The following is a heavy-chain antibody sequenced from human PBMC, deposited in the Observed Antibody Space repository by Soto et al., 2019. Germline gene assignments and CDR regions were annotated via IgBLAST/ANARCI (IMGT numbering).Heavy chain of an antibody. J-gene: IGHJ6*02. CDR2: INESGGTT. CDR3: VNDRATIFGVIWKYGMDV. D-gene: IGHD3-3*01. Sequence: EEQLLESGGGLVEPGGSLRLSCVASGFKFRSYGMAWVRQAPGKGLEWVSDINESGGTTNYADSVRGRFAISRDNSRNTLDLLMNSLRPEDTAVYYCVNDRATIFGVIWKYGMDVWGQGTTVYVSS. V-gene: IGHV3-23*01. CDR1: GFKFRSYG.